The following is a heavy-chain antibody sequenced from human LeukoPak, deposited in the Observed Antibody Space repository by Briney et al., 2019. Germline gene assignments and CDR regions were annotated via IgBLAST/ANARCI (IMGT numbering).Heavy chain of an antibody. D-gene: IGHD3-10*01. J-gene: IGHJ4*02. CDR3: ARRAVRGVIGY. CDR2: INHSGST. CDR1: GGSFSGYY. V-gene: IGHV4-34*01. Sequence: SETLPLTCAVYGGSFSGYYWSWIRQPPGKGLEWIGEINHSGSTNYNPSLKSRVTISVDTSKNQFSLKLSSVTAADTAVYYCARRAVRGVIGYWGQGTLVTVSS.